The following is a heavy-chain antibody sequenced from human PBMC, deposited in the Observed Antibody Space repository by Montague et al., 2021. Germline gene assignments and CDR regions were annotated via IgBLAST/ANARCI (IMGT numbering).Heavy chain of an antibody. D-gene: IGHD4-17*01. CDR3: SRAWVRSGFDS. CDR1: GFTFSSYW. Sequence: SLRLSCAASGFTFSSYWMIWVRQAPGKGLEWVASIKKDGTEKYYGDSVMGRFTIPRDNAKTPLYLQMNALRAEDTAVYFCSRAWVRSGFDSWGQGTLVTVSS. J-gene: IGHJ4*02. CDR2: IKKDGTEK. V-gene: IGHV3-7*05.